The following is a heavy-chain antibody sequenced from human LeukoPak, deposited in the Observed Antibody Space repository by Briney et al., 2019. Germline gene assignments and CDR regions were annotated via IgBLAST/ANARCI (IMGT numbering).Heavy chain of an antibody. J-gene: IGHJ4*02. V-gene: IGHV4-34*01. CDR2: INHSGST. CDR3: ARVDSSGPLYYFDY. Sequence: SETLSLTCAVYGGSFSGYYWSWIRQPPGKGLEWIGEINHSGSTNYNPSLKSRVTISVDTSKNQFSMKLSSVTAADTAVYYCARVDSSGPLYYFDYWGQGTLVTVSS. CDR1: GGSFSGYY. D-gene: IGHD6-19*01.